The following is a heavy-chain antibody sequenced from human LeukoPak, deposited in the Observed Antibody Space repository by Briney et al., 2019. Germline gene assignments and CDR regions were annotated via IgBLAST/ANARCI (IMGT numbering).Heavy chain of an antibody. Sequence: GGSLRLSCAASGFTFSSYGMHWVRPAPGKGLEWVAFIRYDGSNKYYADSVKGRFTISRDNSKNTLYLQMNSLRAEDTAVYYCANGAHIVVVTANDAFDIWGQGTMVTVSS. V-gene: IGHV3-30*02. CDR2: IRYDGSNK. CDR1: GFTFSSYG. CDR3: ANGAHIVVVTANDAFDI. J-gene: IGHJ3*02. D-gene: IGHD2-21*02.